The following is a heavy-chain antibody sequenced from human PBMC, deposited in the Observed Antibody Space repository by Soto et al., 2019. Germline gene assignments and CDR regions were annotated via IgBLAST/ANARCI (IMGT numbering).Heavy chain of an antibody. CDR2: IYYLGNT. CDR3: AGLFRYVSSGYRLSY. D-gene: IGHD3-22*01. CDR1: GGSISSSSSY. Sequence: PSETLSLTCTFSGGSISSSSSYWGWIRQPPGKGLEWVGSIYYLGNTYYNPSLGSRVSISVDPSKNQFYLKLNSVTAADTAVFYCAGLFRYVSSGYRLSYLGRGTLVTFSS. J-gene: IGHJ4*02. V-gene: IGHV4-39*01.